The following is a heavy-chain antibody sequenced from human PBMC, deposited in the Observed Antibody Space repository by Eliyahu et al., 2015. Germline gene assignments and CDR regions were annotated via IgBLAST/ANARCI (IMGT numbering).Heavy chain of an antibody. V-gene: IGHV4-39*01. Sequence: QLQLLESGPGLVKPSETLSLTCTVSGXSXXXXNYYWGWIRXPPGKGLEWIGSIXYSGSTYYNPSLKSRVTISVDTSKNQFSLKLTSVTAADTAVYYCARHYDSSGYYAIDYWGQGTLVTVSS. CDR1: GXSXXXXNYY. J-gene: IGHJ4*02. CDR3: ARHYDSSGYYAIDY. CDR2: IXYSGST. D-gene: IGHD3-22*01.